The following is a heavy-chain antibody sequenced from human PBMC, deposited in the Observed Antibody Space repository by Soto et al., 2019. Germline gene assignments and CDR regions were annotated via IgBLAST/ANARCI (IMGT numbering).Heavy chain of an antibody. CDR1: GGTFSSYA. CDR2: IIPIFGTA. V-gene: IGHV1-69*13. Sequence: GASVKVSCKASGGTFSSYAISWVRQAPGQGLEWMGGIIPIFGTANYAQKFQGRVTITADESTSTAYMGLSSLRSEDTAVYYCAREELYGSGGYWGQGTLVTVSS. D-gene: IGHD3-10*01. J-gene: IGHJ4*02. CDR3: AREELYGSGGY.